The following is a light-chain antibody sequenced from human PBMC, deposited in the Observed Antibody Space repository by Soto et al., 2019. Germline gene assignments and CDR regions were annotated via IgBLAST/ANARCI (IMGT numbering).Light chain of an antibody. CDR1: QSVGSN. J-gene: IGKJ3*01. Sequence: ETVLTKSPATLSASPGERATLSCRASQSVGSNLAWYLQKPGQAPRLLIYGPSTRATGIPARFSGSESGTEFTLTIESLKSEAFAVYYCQQYNNWPLTFGPGTKVDVK. V-gene: IGKV3-15*01. CDR2: GPS. CDR3: QQYNNWPLT.